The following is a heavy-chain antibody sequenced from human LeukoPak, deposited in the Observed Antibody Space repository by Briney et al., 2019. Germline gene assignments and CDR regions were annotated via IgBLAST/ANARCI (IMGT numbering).Heavy chain of an antibody. D-gene: IGHD4-17*01. J-gene: IGHJ6*03. CDR2: INPNSGGT. Sequence: GASVKVSCKASGYTFTSYYMHWVRQAPGQGLEWMGWINPNSGGTNYAQKFQGRVTMTRDTSISTAYMELSRLRSDDTAVYYCARDNGATVTTVNPYYYYMDVWGKGTTVTVSS. V-gene: IGHV1-2*02. CDR3: ARDNGATVTTVNPYYYYMDV. CDR1: GYTFTSYY.